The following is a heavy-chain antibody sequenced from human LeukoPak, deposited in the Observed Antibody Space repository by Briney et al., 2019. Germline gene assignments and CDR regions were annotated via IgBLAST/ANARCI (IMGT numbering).Heavy chain of an antibody. Sequence: PVASVKVSCKASGYTFTSYGISWVRQAPGQGLEWMGWISAYNGNTNYAQKLQGRVTMTTDTSMSTAYMELRSLRSDDTAVYYCARDPGSSWFYYYYYGMDVWGQGTTVTVSS. CDR1: GYTFTSYG. CDR2: ISAYNGNT. V-gene: IGHV1-18*01. CDR3: ARDPGSSWFYYYYYGMDV. D-gene: IGHD6-13*01. J-gene: IGHJ6*02.